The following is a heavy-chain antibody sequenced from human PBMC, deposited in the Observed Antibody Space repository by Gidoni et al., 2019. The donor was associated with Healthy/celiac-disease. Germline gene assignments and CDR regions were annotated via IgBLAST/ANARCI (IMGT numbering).Heavy chain of an antibody. Sequence: IYGGGYYWSWIRQHPGKGLEWIGYIYYSGSTYYNPSLKSRVTISVDTSKNQFSLKLSSVTAADTAVYYCARGGGITMIVGELLQDYFDYWGQGTLVTVSS. CDR3: ARGGGITMIVGELLQDYFDY. V-gene: IGHV4-31*02. D-gene: IGHD3-22*01. CDR1: IYGGGYY. J-gene: IGHJ4*02. CDR2: IYYSGST.